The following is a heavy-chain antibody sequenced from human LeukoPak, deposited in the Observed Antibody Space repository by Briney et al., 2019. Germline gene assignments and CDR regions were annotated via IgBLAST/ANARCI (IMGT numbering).Heavy chain of an antibody. J-gene: IGHJ5*02. CDR1: GGSISSSSYY. CDR2: IYYSGST. D-gene: IGHD2-2*01. CDR3: ARLEYCSSTSCPNNWFDP. Sequence: SETLSLTCTVSGGSISSSSYYWGWIRQPPGKGLEWIGSIYYSGSTYYNPSLKSRVAISVYTSKNQFSLKLSSVTAADTAVYYCARLEYCSSTSCPNNWFDPWGQGTLVTVSS. V-gene: IGHV4-39*01.